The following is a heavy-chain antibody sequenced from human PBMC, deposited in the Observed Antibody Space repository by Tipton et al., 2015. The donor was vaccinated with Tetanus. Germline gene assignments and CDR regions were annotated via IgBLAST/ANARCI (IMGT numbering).Heavy chain of an antibody. V-gene: IGHV4-39*01. Sequence: TLSLTCTVSRGSINSGTFYWDWIRQPPGKGLEWIGNIYYNGNMLENPSLKGRVTLSLDKSKNQFSLNLTSVTAADTAVYYCVRTADNGFQPWGQGILVAVSS. J-gene: IGHJ5*02. CDR2: IYYNGNM. CDR1: RGSINSGTFY. D-gene: IGHD2-21*02. CDR3: VRTADNGFQP.